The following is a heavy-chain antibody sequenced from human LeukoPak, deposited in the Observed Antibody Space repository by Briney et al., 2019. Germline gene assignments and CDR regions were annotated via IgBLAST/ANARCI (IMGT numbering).Heavy chain of an antibody. D-gene: IGHD3-3*01. CDR1: GFTFSNYA. V-gene: IGHV3-30-3*01. Sequence: PGGSLRLSCAASGFTFSNYAIHWVRQAPGKGLEWMAVISYDGSNKYYANSVKGRFTISRDNSQNTLYLQMNSLKAEDTAMYYCARDKNDFWSAMEYWGQGTLVTVSS. CDR3: ARDKNDFWSAMEY. J-gene: IGHJ4*02. CDR2: ISYDGSNK.